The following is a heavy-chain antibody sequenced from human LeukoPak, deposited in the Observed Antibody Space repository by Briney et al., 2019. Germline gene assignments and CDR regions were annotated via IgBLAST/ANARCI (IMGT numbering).Heavy chain of an antibody. CDR1: GYSFQDNW. Sequence: GESLKISFKGPGYSFQDNWIGWARQMPGKGPEVIRRIFPHDLQNKYSPSFKGQVPIPVDKSISTAYVQWGSLRVSDTAIYYCAKFGIRGCSSSTRYYTSFFYYGMDVWGQGTTVTVSS. J-gene: IGHJ6*02. CDR2: IFPHDLQN. V-gene: IGHV5-51*01. D-gene: IGHD2-2*02. CDR3: AKFGIRGCSSSTRYYTSFFYYGMDV.